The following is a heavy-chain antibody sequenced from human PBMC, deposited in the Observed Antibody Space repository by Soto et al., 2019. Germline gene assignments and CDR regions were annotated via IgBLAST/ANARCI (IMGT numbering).Heavy chain of an antibody. CDR3: TSTIFGVVIPGGYYYGMDV. D-gene: IGHD3-3*01. V-gene: IGHV3-49*03. CDR2: IRSKVYGGTT. J-gene: IGHJ6*02. CDR1: GFTFVDYA. Sequence: GGSLRLSCIASGFTFVDYAMSWFRQATGKGLEWVGFIRSKVYGGTTEYAASVKGRFTISRDDSISIAYLQMNSLKTEDTAVYYCTSTIFGVVIPGGYYYGMDVWGQGTTVTVSS.